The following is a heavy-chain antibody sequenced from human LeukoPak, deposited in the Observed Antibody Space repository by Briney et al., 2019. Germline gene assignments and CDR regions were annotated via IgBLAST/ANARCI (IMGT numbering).Heavy chain of an antibody. Sequence: SGGSLRLSCAASGFTFSSYAMHWVRQAPGKGLEYVSAISSNGGSTYYANSVKGRFTISRDNSKNTLYLQMGSLRAEDMAVYYCARERYCSSTICSSDHYCYYMDVWRKGTTVTVSS. CDR3: ARERYCSSTICSSDHYCYYMDV. J-gene: IGHJ6*03. CDR1: GFTFSSYA. V-gene: IGHV3-64*01. D-gene: IGHD2-2*01. CDR2: ISSNGGST.